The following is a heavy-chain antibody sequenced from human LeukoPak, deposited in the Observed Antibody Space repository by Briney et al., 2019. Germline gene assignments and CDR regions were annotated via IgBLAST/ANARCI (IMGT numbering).Heavy chain of an antibody. J-gene: IGHJ4*02. V-gene: IGHV3-7*01. Sequence: PGGSLRLSCAASGFTFSSYWMNWVRQAPGRGLEWVANIKQDGSETYYVDSVKGRFTISRDNAKNSLYLQMNSLRAEDTAVYYCARDKLGFDYWGQGTLVTVSS. D-gene: IGHD3-16*01. CDR1: GFTFSSYW. CDR2: IKQDGSET. CDR3: ARDKLGFDY.